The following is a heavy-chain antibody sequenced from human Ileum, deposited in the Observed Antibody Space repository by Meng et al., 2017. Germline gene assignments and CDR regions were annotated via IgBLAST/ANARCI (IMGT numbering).Heavy chain of an antibody. V-gene: IGHV4-4*07. Sequence: QHEVSGPVLVKPSETLFLPFQVSGGYIINFYWSWHRPPAGKGLEWIGRIYASVSTNYNPSLRTRITMSVDTSKSQFSLKLTSITAADTAVYYCVRDGSSSSGGTLWGRGTLVTVSS. J-gene: IGHJ2*01. CDR2: IYASVST. D-gene: IGHD2-2*01. CDR3: VRDGSSSSGGTL. CDR1: GGYIINFY.